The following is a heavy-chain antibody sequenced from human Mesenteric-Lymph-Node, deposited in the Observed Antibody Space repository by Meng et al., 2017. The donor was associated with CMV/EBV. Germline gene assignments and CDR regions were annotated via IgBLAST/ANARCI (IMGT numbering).Heavy chain of an antibody. V-gene: IGHV3-53*01. CDR3: ARDVRGVQVFDP. J-gene: IGHJ5*02. CDR1: GFTVSSNY. D-gene: IGHD3-10*01. Sequence: GESLKISCAASGFTVSSNYMSWVRQAPGKGLEWVSVIYSGGSTYYADSVKGRFTISRDNSKNTLYLQMNSLRAEDTAVYYCARDVRGVQVFDPRGQGTLVTVSS. CDR2: IYSGGST.